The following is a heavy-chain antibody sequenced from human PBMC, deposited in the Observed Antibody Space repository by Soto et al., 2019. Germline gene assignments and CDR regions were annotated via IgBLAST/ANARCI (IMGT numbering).Heavy chain of an antibody. CDR1: GYTFTSYG. CDR3: ARGRKTTATVGGDFDP. D-gene: IGHD4-4*01. V-gene: IGHV1-18*04. CDR2: INTYSGNT. Sequence: QVQLVQSGPEVKKPGASVKVSCRTSGYTFTSYGISWVRQAPGQGLEWMGWINTYSGNTNYAQNVQGRVTMTTDTSTGTAYMELRSLSADDTAVYYCARGRKTTATVGGDFDPWGQGTLVSVSS. J-gene: IGHJ5*02.